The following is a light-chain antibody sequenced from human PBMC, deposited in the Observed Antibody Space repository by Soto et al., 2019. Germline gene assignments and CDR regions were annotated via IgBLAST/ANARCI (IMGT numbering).Light chain of an antibody. V-gene: IGLV2-11*01. CDR1: SSDVGGYNY. CDR3: CSYAGSYTHV. CDR2: DVS. Sequence: QSALTQPRSVSGSPGQSVTISCTGTSSDVGGYNYVSWYQQHPGKAPKLMIYDVSKRPSGVPDRFSASKSGNTASLTISGLQAEDEADYYCCSYAGSYTHVFGTGTKVTVL. J-gene: IGLJ1*01.